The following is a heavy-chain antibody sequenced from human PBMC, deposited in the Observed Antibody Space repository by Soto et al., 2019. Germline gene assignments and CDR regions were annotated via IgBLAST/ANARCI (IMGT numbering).Heavy chain of an antibody. CDR1: GYXFTNNL. V-gene: IGHV5-10-1*01. Sequence: PXEXLKISCNSSGYXFTNNLLSWVRHKPGQGLEWMGRIDHSDSRTKYNPYFEGHVTISIDKSINTAFLQWSSLRASDTAVYFCARRRGYRYDFDYWGQGTLGTVS. CDR2: IDHSDSRT. CDR3: ARRRGYRYDFDY. J-gene: IGHJ4*02. D-gene: IGHD5-18*01.